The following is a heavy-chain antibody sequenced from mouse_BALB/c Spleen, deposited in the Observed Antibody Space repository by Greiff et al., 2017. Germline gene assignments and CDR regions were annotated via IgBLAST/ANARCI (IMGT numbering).Heavy chain of an antibody. Sequence: VQVVESGPGLVAPSQSLSITCTVSGFSLTSYGVHWVRQPPGKGLEWLGVIWAGGSTNYNSALMSRLSISKDNSKSQVFLKMNSLQTDDTAMYYCARVLVTTATGLAYWGQGTLVTVSA. D-gene: IGHD1-2*01. CDR2: IWAGGST. CDR3: ARVLVTTATGLAY. J-gene: IGHJ3*01. CDR1: GFSLTSYG. V-gene: IGHV2-9*02.